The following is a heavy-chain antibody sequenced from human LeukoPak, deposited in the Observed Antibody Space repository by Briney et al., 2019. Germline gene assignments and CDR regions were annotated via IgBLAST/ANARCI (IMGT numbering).Heavy chain of an antibody. J-gene: IGHJ4*02. CDR2: IGGSSEPI. Sequence: GGSLRLSCRVSGFTFGSYGMNWVRQAPGKGRGWVAYIGGSSEPIDSADPVTGRFTVSRDNGASTFYLPMHSLRVEDTALYYCARDPGFAVAGWGQGARAIVSS. CDR3: ARDPGFAVAG. V-gene: IGHV3-48*04. CDR1: GFTFGSYG. D-gene: IGHD3-16*01.